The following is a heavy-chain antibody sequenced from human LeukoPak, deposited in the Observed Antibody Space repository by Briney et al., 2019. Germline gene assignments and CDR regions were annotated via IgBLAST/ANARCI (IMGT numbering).Heavy chain of an antibody. Sequence: VASVKVSCKASGYTFTSYAMHWVRQAPGQRLEWMGWINAGNGNTKYSQKFQGRVTITRDTSASTAYMELSSLRSEDTAVHYCARDRDSSGYPHFDYWGQGTLVTVSS. CDR1: GYTFTSYA. J-gene: IGHJ4*02. V-gene: IGHV1-3*01. CDR3: ARDRDSSGYPHFDY. CDR2: INAGNGNT. D-gene: IGHD3-22*01.